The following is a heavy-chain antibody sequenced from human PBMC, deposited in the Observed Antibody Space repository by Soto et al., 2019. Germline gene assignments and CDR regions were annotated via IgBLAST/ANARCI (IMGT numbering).Heavy chain of an antibody. Sequence: SETLSLTCAVYGGSFSGYYWSWIRQPPGKGLEWIGEINHSGSTNYNPSLKSRVTISVDTSKNQFSLKLSSVTAADTAVYYCAREGAARRELYYNYYYMDVWGKGTTVTVSS. D-gene: IGHD6-6*01. CDR3: AREGAARRELYYNYYYMDV. CDR1: GGSFSGYY. J-gene: IGHJ6*03. CDR2: INHSGST. V-gene: IGHV4-34*01.